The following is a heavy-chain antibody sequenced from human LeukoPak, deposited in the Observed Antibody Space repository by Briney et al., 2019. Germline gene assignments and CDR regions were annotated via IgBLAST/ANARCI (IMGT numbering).Heavy chain of an antibody. CDR1: GYTFTGYY. Sequence: ASVKVSCKASGYTFTGYYMHWVRQAPGQGLEWMGWINPNSGGTNYAQKFQGRVTMTRDTSISTLYMERSGLRSDDTAVYYCARDRSRYFYYWGQGTLVTVSS. CDR2: INPNSGGT. D-gene: IGHD6-13*01. J-gene: IGHJ4*02. V-gene: IGHV1-2*02. CDR3: ARDRSRYFYY.